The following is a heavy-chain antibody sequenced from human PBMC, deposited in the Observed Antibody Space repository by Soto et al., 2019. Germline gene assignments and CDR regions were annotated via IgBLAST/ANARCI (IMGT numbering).Heavy chain of an antibody. CDR1: GYSISSGYY. J-gene: IGHJ4*02. CDR3: ARATGGFLVDY. Sequence: ETLSLTCAVSGYSISSGYYWGWIRQPPGKGLEWIGSIYHSGSTYYNPSLKSRVTISVDTSKNQFSLKLSSVTAADTAVYYCARATGGFLVDYWGQGTLVTVSS. D-gene: IGHD2-8*02. CDR2: IYHSGST. V-gene: IGHV4-38-2*01.